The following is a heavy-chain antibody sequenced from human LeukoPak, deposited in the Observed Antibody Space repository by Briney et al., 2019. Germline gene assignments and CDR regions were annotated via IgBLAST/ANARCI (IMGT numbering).Heavy chain of an antibody. J-gene: IGHJ4*02. CDR2: ISSNGGST. Sequence: GGSLRLSCAASGFTFSSYAMHWVRQAPGKGLEYVSAISSNGGSTYYADSVKGRFTISRDNSKNTLYLQMNSLRAEDTAVYYCAKLKVPAAIRGGFDYWGQGTLVTVSS. D-gene: IGHD2-2*02. CDR3: AKLKVPAAIRGGFDY. CDR1: GFTFSSYA. V-gene: IGHV3-64*04.